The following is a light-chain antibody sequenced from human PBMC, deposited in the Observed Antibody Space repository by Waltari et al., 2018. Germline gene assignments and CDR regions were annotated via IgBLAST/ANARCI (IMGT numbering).Light chain of an antibody. CDR2: GNN. J-gene: IGLJ3*02. Sequence: QSVLTQPPSVSGAPGQRVTISCTGSSSNIGAGFAVHWYQQLPGTAPKLLIYGNNNRPSGVPDRFSGSKSGSSASLAINGLQAEDEADYYCQSFDSNVRGGVVFGGGTKVTVL. V-gene: IGLV1-40*01. CDR3: QSFDSNVRGGVV. CDR1: SSNIGAGFA.